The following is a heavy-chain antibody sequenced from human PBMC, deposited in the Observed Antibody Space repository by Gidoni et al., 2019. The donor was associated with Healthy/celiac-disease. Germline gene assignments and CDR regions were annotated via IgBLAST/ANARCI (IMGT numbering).Heavy chain of an antibody. D-gene: IGHD2-21*01. Sequence: QVQLVESGGGVVQPGRSLRLSCAESGLPFSSYGMHWVRQAPGKGLEGVAVIWYDGSNKYYADSVKGRFTISRDNSKNTLYLQMNSLRAEDTAVYYCARDQAIPSGYWYFDLWGRGTLVTVSS. CDR3: ARDQAIPSGYWYFDL. V-gene: IGHV3-33*01. CDR2: IWYDGSNK. CDR1: GLPFSSYG. J-gene: IGHJ2*01.